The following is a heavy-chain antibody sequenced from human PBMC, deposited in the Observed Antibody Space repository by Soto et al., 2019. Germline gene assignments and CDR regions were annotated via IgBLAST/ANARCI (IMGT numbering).Heavy chain of an antibody. CDR1: GGTFSSYA. D-gene: IGHD6-6*01. CDR2: IITSVGTA. V-gene: IGHV1-69*06. Sequence: QVQLVQSGAEVKKPGSSVKVSCKASGGTFSSYAISWVRQAPGQGLEWMGGIITSVGTANYAQKLQGRVTITADKTTSTAYMELSSQRSEDTAVCYCARDLKGGSSSGFAFDPWGQGRLVTVS. CDR3: ARDLKGGSSSGFAFDP. J-gene: IGHJ5*02.